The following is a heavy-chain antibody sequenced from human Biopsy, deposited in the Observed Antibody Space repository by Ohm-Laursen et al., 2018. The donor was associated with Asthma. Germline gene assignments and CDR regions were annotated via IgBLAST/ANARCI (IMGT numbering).Heavy chain of an antibody. D-gene: IGHD6-13*01. CDR3: VRGSSSWHHGPFHYYYGLDV. CDR2: IYYSGTT. Sequence: GTLSLTCSLSSGSGGYMRSGNYYWGWIRQPPGKGLEWIGSIYYSGTTYCNPSLESRVTVSADTSKNQFSLKLTPVTAADTAVYYCVRGSSSWHHGPFHYYYGLDVWGQGTTATVSS. V-gene: IGHV4-39*01. CDR1: SGSGGYMRSGNYY. J-gene: IGHJ6*02.